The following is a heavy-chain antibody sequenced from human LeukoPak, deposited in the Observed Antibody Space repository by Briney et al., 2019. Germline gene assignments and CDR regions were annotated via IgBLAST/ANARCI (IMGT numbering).Heavy chain of an antibody. CDR1: GGSISSYY. CDR3: ARAHYYDSSGRNWFDP. J-gene: IGHJ5*02. CDR2: IYYSGST. D-gene: IGHD3-22*01. V-gene: IGHV4-59*01. Sequence: SETLSLTCTVSGGSISSYYWSWIRQPPGKGLEWIGYIYYSGSTNYNPPLKSRVTISVDTSKNQFSLKLSSVTAADTAVYYCARAHYYDSSGRNWFDPWGQGTLVTVSS.